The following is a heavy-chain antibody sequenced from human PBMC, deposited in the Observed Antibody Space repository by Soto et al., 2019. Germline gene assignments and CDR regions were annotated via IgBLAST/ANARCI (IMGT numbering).Heavy chain of an antibody. CDR3: ARQGVAAVGPTGDAFDI. D-gene: IGHD6-13*01. CDR1: GGSISSSSYY. Sequence: QLQLQESGPGLVKPSETLSLTCTVSGGSISSSSYYWGWIRQPPGKGLEWIGSIYYRGSTYYNPSLKSRVTISVDTSKNQFSLKLSSVTAADTAVYYCARQGVAAVGPTGDAFDIWGQGTMVTVSS. V-gene: IGHV4-39*01. CDR2: IYYRGST. J-gene: IGHJ3*02.